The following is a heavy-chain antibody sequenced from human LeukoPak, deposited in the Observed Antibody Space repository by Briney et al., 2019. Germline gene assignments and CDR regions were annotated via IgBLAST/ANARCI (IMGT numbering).Heavy chain of an antibody. CDR2: ISGSGGST. V-gene: IGHV3-23*01. J-gene: IGHJ4*02. CDR1: GFTFSSYA. Sequence: PGGSLRLSCAASGFTFSSYAMSWVRQAPGKGLEWVSAISGSGGSTYYADSVKGRFTISRDNSKNTLYLQMNSLRAEDTAVYYCAKVYHYYGSEIQGVVDYWGQGTLVTVSS. D-gene: IGHD3-10*01. CDR3: AKVYHYYGSEIQGVVDY.